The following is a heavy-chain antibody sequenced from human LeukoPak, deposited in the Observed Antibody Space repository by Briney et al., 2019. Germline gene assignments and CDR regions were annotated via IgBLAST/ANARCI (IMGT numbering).Heavy chain of an antibody. CDR2: IYYSGST. CDR3: ARRGYSSGWYYFDY. Sequence: PSETLSLTCTVSGGSISGFYWSWIRQPPGKGLEWIGYIYYSGSTNYNPSLKSRVTISVDTSKNQFSLKLSSVTAADTAVYYCARRGYSSGWYYFDYWGQGTLVTVSS. D-gene: IGHD6-19*01. J-gene: IGHJ4*02. CDR1: GGSISGFY. V-gene: IGHV4-59*08.